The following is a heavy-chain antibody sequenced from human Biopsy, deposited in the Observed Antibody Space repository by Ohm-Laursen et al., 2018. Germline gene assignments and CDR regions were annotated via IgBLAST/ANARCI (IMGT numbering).Heavy chain of an antibody. CDR2: IFYSGIT. J-gene: IGHJ5*02. V-gene: IGHV4-39*01. CDR1: DGSVSSNVAY. CDR3: ARHPTGFWFDP. Sequence: SDTLSLTWTVSDGSVSSNVAYWAWIRQPPGKGLESIGSIFYSGITYYNPSLQSRVTMSVDTSKNQFSLNLTSVTAADTAVYYCARHPTGFWFDPWGQGTLVIVSS.